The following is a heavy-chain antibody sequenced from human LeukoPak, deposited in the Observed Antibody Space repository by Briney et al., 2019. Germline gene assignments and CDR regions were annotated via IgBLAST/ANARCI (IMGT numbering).Heavy chain of an antibody. V-gene: IGHV4-34*01. CDR3: ARSMVAYTYPIQH. J-gene: IGHJ1*01. Sequence: SETLSLTCAVYGGSFSGYYWSWIRQPPGKGLEWIGEINHSGSTNYNPSLKSQVTISVDTSKNRFSLKLSSVTAADTAVYYCARSMVAYTYPIQHWGQGTLVTVSS. CDR1: GGSFSGYY. CDR2: INHSGST. D-gene: IGHD4/OR15-4a*01.